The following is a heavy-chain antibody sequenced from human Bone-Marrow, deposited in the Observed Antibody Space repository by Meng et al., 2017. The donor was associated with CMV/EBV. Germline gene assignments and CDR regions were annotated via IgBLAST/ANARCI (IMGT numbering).Heavy chain of an antibody. CDR2: IYYSGST. J-gene: IGHJ4*02. V-gene: IGHV4-39*01. D-gene: IGHD2-2*01. CDR3: ARVPIVVVPAATIWGGLDY. CDR1: GGSISRSSYY. Sequence: SETLSLTCTVSGGSISRSSYYWGWIRQPPGKGLEWIGSIYYSGSTYYNPSLKSRVTISVDTSKNQFSLKLSSVTAADTAVYYCARVPIVVVPAATIWGGLDYWGQGTLVTVSS.